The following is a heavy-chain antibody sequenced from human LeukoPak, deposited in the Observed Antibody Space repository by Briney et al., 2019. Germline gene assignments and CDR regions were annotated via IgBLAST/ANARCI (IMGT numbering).Heavy chain of an antibody. Sequence: ASVKVSCKASGYTFTSYGISWVRQAPGQGLEWMGWISAYNGNTNYAQKLQGRVTMTTDTSTSAAYMELRSLRSDDTAVYYCARNFVSYSSSSPWFDPWGQGTLVTVSS. CDR3: ARNFVSYSSSSPWFDP. CDR1: GYTFTSYG. V-gene: IGHV1-18*01. CDR2: ISAYNGNT. D-gene: IGHD6-6*01. J-gene: IGHJ5*02.